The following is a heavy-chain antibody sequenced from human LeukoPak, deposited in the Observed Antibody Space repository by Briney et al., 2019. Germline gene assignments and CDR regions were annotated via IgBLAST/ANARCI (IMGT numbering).Heavy chain of an antibody. Sequence: GGSLRLSCAASGFTFSSYWMSWVRQAPGKGLEWVANIKQDGSEKYYVDSVKGRFTISRDNAKNSLYLQMNSLRAEDTAVYYCARQYAGSLLWFGEHFDYWGQGTLVTVSS. CDR2: IKQDGSEK. V-gene: IGHV3-7*01. CDR1: GFTFSSYW. CDR3: ARQYAGSLLWFGEHFDY. J-gene: IGHJ4*02. D-gene: IGHD3-10*01.